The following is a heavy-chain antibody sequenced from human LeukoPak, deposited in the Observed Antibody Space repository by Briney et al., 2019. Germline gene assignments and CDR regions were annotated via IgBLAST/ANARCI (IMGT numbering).Heavy chain of an antibody. J-gene: IGHJ4*02. CDR2: ISYDGSNK. V-gene: IGHV3-30*01. D-gene: IGHD3-22*01. CDR1: GFTFSSYA. CDR3: ARCARPRTKHYYDSSGYYLVY. Sequence: GRSLRLSCAASGFTFSSYAMHRVRQAPGKGLEWVAVISYDGSNKYYADSVKGRFTISRDNSKNTLYLQMNSLRAEDTAVYYCARCARPRTKHYYDSSGYYLVYWGQGTLVTVSS.